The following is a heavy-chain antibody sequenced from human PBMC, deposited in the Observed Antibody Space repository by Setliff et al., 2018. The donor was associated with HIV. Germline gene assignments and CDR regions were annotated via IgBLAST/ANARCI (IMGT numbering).Heavy chain of an antibody. CDR1: GGSTTSSTYY. V-gene: IGHV4-39*01. Sequence: SATLSLTCTVSGGSTTSSTYYWGWIRQPPGRGLEWIGSVSYTGRTYYNPSLKSRVTISIDTPRNQFSLNLSSVTAADTAVYYCVRHNPTVVTDCYDIWGQGTKVTVSS. CDR3: VRHNPTVVTDCYDI. D-gene: IGHD2-21*02. CDR2: VSYTGRT. J-gene: IGHJ3*02.